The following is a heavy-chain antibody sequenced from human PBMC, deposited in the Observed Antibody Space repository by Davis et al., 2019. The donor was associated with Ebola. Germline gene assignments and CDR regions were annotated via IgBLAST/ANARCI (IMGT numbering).Heavy chain of an antibody. CDR2: IYYSGST. D-gene: IGHD2-8*01. J-gene: IGHJ4*01. Sequence: SETLSLTCTVSGDLITTYYGIWIRQSPGKGLEWIGYIYYSGSTEYNPSLKSRVSMSVDTAKNQFSLKLTSVTAADTAVYFCARAPGKGVFDYWGRGTLVTVSS. V-gene: IGHV4-59*01. CDR3: ARAPGKGVFDY. CDR1: GDLITTYY.